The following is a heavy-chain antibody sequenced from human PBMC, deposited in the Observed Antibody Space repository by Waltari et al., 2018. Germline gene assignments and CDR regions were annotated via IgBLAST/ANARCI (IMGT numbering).Heavy chain of an antibody. Sequence: QVQLQESDPGPVKPSETLSLTCSLPGDSITTTNFYWGWIRQTPGKGLDWIGYVYFSGTTYYNPSLNGRVTMSVDTSKNQISLNLTYVTAADTAVYFCARHPFPPRRPFLAFDIWGQGTVVTVSS. CDR2: VYFSGTT. CDR1: GDSITTTNFY. V-gene: IGHV4-39*07. J-gene: IGHJ3*02. CDR3: ARHPFPPRRPFLAFDI. D-gene: IGHD3-16*01.